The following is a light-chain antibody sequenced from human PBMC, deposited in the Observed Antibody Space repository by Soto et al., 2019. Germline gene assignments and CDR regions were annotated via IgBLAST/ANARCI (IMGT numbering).Light chain of an antibody. CDR2: GAS. V-gene: IGKV3-20*01. J-gene: IGKJ4*01. CDR1: QSVSSNY. Sequence: EIVLTQSPGTLSVSPGERATLACRASQSVSSNYLAWYQQKPGQPPRLLIYGASSRATGIPDRFSGSGSGTDFTLTISRLEPEDFAMYYCQQYGSTPLTFGGGTKVEIK. CDR3: QQYGSTPLT.